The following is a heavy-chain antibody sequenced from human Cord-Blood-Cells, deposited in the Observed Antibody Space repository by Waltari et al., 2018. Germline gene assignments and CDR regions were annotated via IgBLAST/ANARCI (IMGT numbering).Heavy chain of an antibody. CDR3: ARPITGATSYYDYCGMYV. D-gene: IGHD1-7*01. Sequence: SSAKASCQPSGGTFSSYAISWVRQAPGQGLEWMGGIIPIFGTANYAQKFQGRVTITADESKSTAYMELSSLGSEDTAVYYCARPITGATSYYDYCGMYVWGQGTTVTVSS. CDR2: IIPIFGTA. J-gene: IGHJ6*02. CDR1: GGTFSSYA. V-gene: IGHV1-69*01.